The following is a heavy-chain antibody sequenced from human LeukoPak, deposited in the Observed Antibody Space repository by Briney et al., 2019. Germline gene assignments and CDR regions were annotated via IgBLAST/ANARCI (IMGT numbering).Heavy chain of an antibody. Sequence: SETLSLTCTDSGDSISSGDYYWSWIRQPPGKGLEWIGYIYYSGSTYYNPSLKSRVTISVDTSKNQFSLKLSSVTAADTAVYYCARFYYDSSGYYPDYFDYWGQGTLVTVSS. CDR2: IYYSGST. CDR3: ARFYYDSSGYYPDYFDY. D-gene: IGHD3-22*01. J-gene: IGHJ4*02. V-gene: IGHV4-30-4*01. CDR1: GDSISSGDYY.